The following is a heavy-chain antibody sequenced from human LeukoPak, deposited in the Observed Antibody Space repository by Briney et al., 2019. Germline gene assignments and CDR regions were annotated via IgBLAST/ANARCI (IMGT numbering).Heavy chain of an antibody. CDR3: ARDDDAAAGNQDFDY. CDR2: ISSSSSYI. V-gene: IGHV3-21*01. Sequence: GGSLRLSCAASGFTFSSYSMNWVRQAPGKGLEWVSSISSSSSYIYYADSVKGRFTISRDNAKNSLYLQMNSLRAEDTAVYYCARDDDAAAGNQDFDYWGQGTLVTVSS. CDR1: GFTFSSYS. D-gene: IGHD6-13*01. J-gene: IGHJ4*02.